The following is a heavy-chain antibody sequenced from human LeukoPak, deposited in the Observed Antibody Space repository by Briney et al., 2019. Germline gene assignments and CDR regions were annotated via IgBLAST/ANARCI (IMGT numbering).Heavy chain of an antibody. V-gene: IGHV4-31*03. CDR3: ARSYSDYYDSSGYYDY. CDR1: GGSISSGGYY. D-gene: IGHD3-22*01. J-gene: IGHJ4*02. Sequence: SETLSLTCTVSGGSISSGGYYWSWIRQHPGKGLEWIGYIYYSGSTYYNPSLKTRVTISVDTSKNQISLKLSSVTAADTAVYYCARSYSDYYDSSGYYDYWGQGTLVTVSS. CDR2: IYYSGST.